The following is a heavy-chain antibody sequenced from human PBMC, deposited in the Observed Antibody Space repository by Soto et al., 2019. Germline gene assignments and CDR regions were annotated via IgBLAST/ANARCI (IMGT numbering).Heavy chain of an antibody. V-gene: IGHV3-73*01. CDR2: IRGKSRNYAT. CDR3: AYDLHYALDI. D-gene: IGHD3-16*01. J-gene: IGHJ1*01. Sequence: EVQLVESGGGLVQPGGSLQLSCAASDFTFGDSAVHWIRQAYGNGLEWVGLIRGKSRNYATGYAASVKGRFTISRDDSRNTAYLQMNSLKTEDTAVYYSAYDLHYALDIWGQGTLVTVSS. CDR1: DFTFGDSA.